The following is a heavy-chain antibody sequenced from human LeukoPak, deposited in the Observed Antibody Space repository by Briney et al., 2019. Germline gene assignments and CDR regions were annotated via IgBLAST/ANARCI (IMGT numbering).Heavy chain of an antibody. V-gene: IGHV1-8*01. CDR3: ARETGTEDVNWFDP. CDR2: MNPNSGNT. CDR1: GYTFTIYD. Sequence: ASVKVSCKASGYTFTIYDINWVRQAPGEGGEWRGWMNPNSGNTGYAQKFQGRVTMTRNTSISTDYMELSSLRSEDTAVYYCARETGTEDVNWFDPWGQGTLVTVSS. J-gene: IGHJ5*02. D-gene: IGHD1-1*01.